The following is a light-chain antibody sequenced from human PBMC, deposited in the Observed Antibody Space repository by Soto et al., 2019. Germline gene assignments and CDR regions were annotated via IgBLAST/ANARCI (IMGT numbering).Light chain of an antibody. CDR2: GVS. CDR3: SSYTTTSTRI. V-gene: IGLV2-14*01. J-gene: IGLJ1*01. CDR1: SRDLGGYNY. Sequence: QSLLTQPASGSGSPGQSIPISCAGTSRDLGGYNYVSWYKQHPGKAPKLMIYGVSNRPSGVSDRFSGSKSGNTASLTISGLQAEDEADYYCSSYTTTSTRIFGTGTKVTVL.